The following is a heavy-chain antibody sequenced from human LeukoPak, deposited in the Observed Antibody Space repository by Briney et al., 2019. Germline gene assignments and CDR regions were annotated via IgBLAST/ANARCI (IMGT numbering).Heavy chain of an antibody. CDR1: GFTFSSYA. J-gene: IGHJ4*02. V-gene: IGHV3-23*01. D-gene: IGHD6-13*01. CDR3: AKTTPNGSSWYRVFDY. Sequence: GGSLGLSCAASGFTFSSYAITWVRQAPGKGLEWVSSISGSGGNTYYADSVRGRFTISRDNSKNTLYLQMNSLRAEDTAVYYCAKTTPNGSSWYRVFDYWGQGTLVTVSS. CDR2: ISGSGGNT.